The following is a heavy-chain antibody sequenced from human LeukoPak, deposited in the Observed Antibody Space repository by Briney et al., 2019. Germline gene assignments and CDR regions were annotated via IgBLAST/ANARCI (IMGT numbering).Heavy chain of an antibody. CDR1: RYTLRRFA. CDR2: SGTRSGTK. V-gene: IGHV3-21*01. D-gene: IGHD3-16*02. CDR3: LLQMTYGELSDPDF. Sequence: GGSLRLFWAPSRYTLRRFAMQWARRATGGSGELLFSSGTRSGTKYYADSVMGRFTISRDSAMNSVSLQIYSLRAEDTAVYYCLLQMTYGELSDPDFRGQGTLVTVSS. J-gene: IGHJ4*02.